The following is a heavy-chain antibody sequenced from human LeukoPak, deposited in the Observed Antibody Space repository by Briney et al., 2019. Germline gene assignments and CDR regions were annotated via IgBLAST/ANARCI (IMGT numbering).Heavy chain of an antibody. CDR3: ARGWEYSSAPLYYFDY. J-gene: IGHJ4*02. CDR1: GGSISSYY. Sequence: SETLSLTCTVSGGSISSYYWSWIRQPPGKRLEWIGEINHSGSTNYNPSLKSRATISINTSKNQFSLKLSSVTAADTAVYYCARGWEYSSAPLYYFDYWGQGTLVTVSS. D-gene: IGHD6-6*01. CDR2: INHSGST. V-gene: IGHV4-34*01.